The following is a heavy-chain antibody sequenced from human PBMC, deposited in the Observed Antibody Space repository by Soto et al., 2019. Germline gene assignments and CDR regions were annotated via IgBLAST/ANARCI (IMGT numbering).Heavy chain of an antibody. J-gene: IGHJ5*02. CDR2: ISHSGST. CDR1: GGSISSGGYS. Sequence: QLQLQESGSGLVKPSQTLSLTCAVSGGSISSGGYSCSWIRQPPGKGLEWIGYISHSGSTYYNTTLKSRVTISVDRSKNQFSLKMSSVTAADTAVYYCARWFDPWGQGTLVTVSS. V-gene: IGHV4-30-2*01. CDR3: ARWFDP.